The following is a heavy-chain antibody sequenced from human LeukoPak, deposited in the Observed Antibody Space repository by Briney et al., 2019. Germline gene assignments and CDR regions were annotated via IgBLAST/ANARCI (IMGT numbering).Heavy chain of an antibody. Sequence: SGTLSLTCTVSGGSISSGGYYWSWIRQPPGKGLEWIGYIYHSGSTYYNPSLKSRVTISVDRSKNQFSLKLSSVTAADTAVYYCARVSGVQLVAPFPYYFDYWGQGTLVTVSS. V-gene: IGHV4-30-2*01. D-gene: IGHD6-13*01. CDR3: ARVSGVQLVAPFPYYFDY. CDR1: GGSISSGGYY. CDR2: IYHSGST. J-gene: IGHJ4*02.